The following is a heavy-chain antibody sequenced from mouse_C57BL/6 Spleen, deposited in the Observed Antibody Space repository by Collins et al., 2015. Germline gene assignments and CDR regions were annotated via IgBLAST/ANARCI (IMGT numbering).Heavy chain of an antibody. D-gene: IGHD2-4*01. CDR2: IYPGSGSS. V-gene: IGHV1-55*01. Sequence: QVQQQQPGAEVVKPGTSVKMSCKASGYTFTSYWIAWVKQRPGQGLEWIGDIYPGSGSSTYNAKFKTKATLTVDTSSTTAYMQLSSLTSGDSAVYYCAMIHYYALDYWGQGTSVTVSS. CDR3: AMIHYYALDY. J-gene: IGHJ4*01. CDR1: GYTFTSYW.